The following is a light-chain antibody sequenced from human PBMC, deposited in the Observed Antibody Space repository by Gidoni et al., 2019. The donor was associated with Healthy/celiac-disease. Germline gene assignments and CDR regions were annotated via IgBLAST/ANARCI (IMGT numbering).Light chain of an antibody. CDR3: HQYDNLPLT. V-gene: IGKV1-33*01. Sequence: DIQMTQSPSSLSASVGDRVTITCQASQDISNYLNWYQQKPGKAPQLLIYSASNLETGVPSRFSGSGSGTDFTFTISSLQPEDIATYYCHQYDNLPLTFGGGTKVEIK. CDR1: QDISNY. J-gene: IGKJ4*01. CDR2: SAS.